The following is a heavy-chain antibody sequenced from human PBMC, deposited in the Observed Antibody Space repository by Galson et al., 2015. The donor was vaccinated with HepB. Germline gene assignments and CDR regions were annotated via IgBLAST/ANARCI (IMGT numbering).Heavy chain of an antibody. CDR3: ARDQGGVATIRYYYGMDV. D-gene: IGHD5-12*01. CDR2: ISSSSSYI. CDR1: GFTFGSYS. J-gene: IGHJ6*02. Sequence: SLRLSCAASGFTFGSYSMNWVRQAPGKGLEWVSSISSSSSYIYYADSVKGRFTISRDNAKNSLYLQMNSLRAEDTAVYYCARDQGGVATIRYYYGMDVWGQGTTVTVSS. V-gene: IGHV3-21*01.